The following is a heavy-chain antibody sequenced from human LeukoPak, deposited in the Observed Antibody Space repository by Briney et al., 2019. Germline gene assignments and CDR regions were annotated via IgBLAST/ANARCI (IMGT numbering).Heavy chain of an antibody. CDR2: IKQDGSEK. CDR3: ARDRYYCTNGVCSNPFDY. CDR1: GFTFSRNW. V-gene: IGHV3-7*01. Sequence: GGSLRLSCAASGFTFSRNWMSWVRQAPGKGLEWVANIKQDGSEKYYVDSVKGRFTISRDNAKNPLYLQMNSLRAEDTAVYYCARDRYYCTNGVCSNPFDYWGQGTLVTVSS. D-gene: IGHD2-8*01. J-gene: IGHJ4*02.